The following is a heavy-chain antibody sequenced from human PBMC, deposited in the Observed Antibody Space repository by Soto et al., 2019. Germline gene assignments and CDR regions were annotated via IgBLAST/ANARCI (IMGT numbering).Heavy chain of an antibody. V-gene: IGHV4-30-2*01. CDR1: GGSISSGGYS. J-gene: IGHJ4*02. CDR3: ARVYYRTHEIDY. CDR2: IYHSGST. Sequence: PSETLSLTCAVSGGSISSGGYSWSWIRQPPGKGLEWIGYIYHSGSTYYNQSLKSRVTISVDRSKNQFSLKLSSVTAADTAVYYCARVYYRTHEIDYWGQGTLVTVSS. D-gene: IGHD3-10*01.